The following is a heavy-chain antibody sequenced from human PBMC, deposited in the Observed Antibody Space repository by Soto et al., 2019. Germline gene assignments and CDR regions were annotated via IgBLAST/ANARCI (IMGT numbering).Heavy chain of an antibody. CDR2: IRSKANSYAT. Sequence: HPGGSLRLSCAASGFTFSGSAMHWVRQASGKGLEWVGRIRSKANSYATAYAASVKGRFTISRDDSKNTAYLQMNSLKTEDTAVYYCTRLFEYFGDDAFDIWGQGTMVTVSS. D-gene: IGHD3-9*01. CDR3: TRLFEYFGDDAFDI. J-gene: IGHJ3*02. V-gene: IGHV3-73*01. CDR1: GFTFSGSA.